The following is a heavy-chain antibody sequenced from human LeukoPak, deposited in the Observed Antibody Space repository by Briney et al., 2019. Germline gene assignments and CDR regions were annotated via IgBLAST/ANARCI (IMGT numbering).Heavy chain of an antibody. V-gene: IGHV1-2*02. CDR3: ARDRPRGSGFDY. D-gene: IGHD3-10*01. CDR1: GYTFTGYY. Sequence: ASVKVSCKASGYTFTGYYMHWVRQAPGQGLEWMGWINPNSGGTNYAQKFQGRVTMTRDTSISTAYMELSRLRSDDTAVYYCARDRPRGSGFDYWGQGTLVTVSS. CDR2: INPNSGGT. J-gene: IGHJ4*02.